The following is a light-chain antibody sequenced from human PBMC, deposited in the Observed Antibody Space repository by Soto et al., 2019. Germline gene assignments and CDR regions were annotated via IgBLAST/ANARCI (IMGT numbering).Light chain of an antibody. V-gene: IGKV3-11*01. Sequence: EIGLTQSPATLPLSPGERATLSCRASQSVSRYLAWYQHKPGQAPRLLIHDTSTRATGVPDTFSGSGSGTDFTLTISSLEPEDFAIYYCQQRFSWPPTFGGGTYVEIK. J-gene: IGKJ4*01. CDR2: DTS. CDR3: QQRFSWPPT. CDR1: QSVSRY.